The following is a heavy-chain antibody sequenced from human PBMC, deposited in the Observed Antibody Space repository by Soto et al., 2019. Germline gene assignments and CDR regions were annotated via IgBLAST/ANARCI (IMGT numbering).Heavy chain of an antibody. J-gene: IGHJ6*02. D-gene: IGHD2-21*02. V-gene: IGHV1-69*06. CDR2: IIPFFGTP. CDR1: GATFSSYA. Sequence: QVLLVQSGAEVKKPGSSVKVSCKLSGATFSSYAMSWVRQAPGQGLEWIGGIIPFFGTPNYAQKFQGRVTITADTSTATSYMELSSLRSDDTAVYYCARDHLILPAHDFFYGSDVWGRGATVTVSS. CDR3: ARDHLILPAHDFFYGSDV.